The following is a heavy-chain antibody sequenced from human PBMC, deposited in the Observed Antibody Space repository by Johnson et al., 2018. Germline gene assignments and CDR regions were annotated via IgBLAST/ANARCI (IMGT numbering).Heavy chain of an antibody. CDR3: VKVPYTSPRGYYYYMDV. CDR1: GFIFSRYA. J-gene: IGHJ6*03. V-gene: IGHV3-23*04. CDR2: LSASGDTT. Sequence: EVQLVESGGGLVQPGGSLRLSCAASGFIFSRYAMSWVRQAPGKGLEWVSGLSASGDTTYYADSVKGRFTISRDNSKNTLYLQMNSLRDEDTAVYFCVKVPYTSPRGYYYYMDVWGKGATVTVSS. D-gene: IGHD2-2*01.